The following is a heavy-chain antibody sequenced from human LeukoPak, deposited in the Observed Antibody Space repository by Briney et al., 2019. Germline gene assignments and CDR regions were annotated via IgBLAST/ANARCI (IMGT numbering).Heavy chain of an antibody. CDR2: INSDGSST. D-gene: IGHD2-15*01. J-gene: IGHJ6*03. CDR1: GFTFSSYW. V-gene: IGHV3-74*01. CDR3: ARDSGYCSGGSCYYMDV. Sequence: GGSLRLSCAASGFTFSSYWMHWVRQAPGKGLVWVSRINSDGSSTSYADSVKSRFTISRDNAKNTLYLQMNSLRAEDTAVYYCARDSGYCSGGSCYYMDVWGKGTTVTISS.